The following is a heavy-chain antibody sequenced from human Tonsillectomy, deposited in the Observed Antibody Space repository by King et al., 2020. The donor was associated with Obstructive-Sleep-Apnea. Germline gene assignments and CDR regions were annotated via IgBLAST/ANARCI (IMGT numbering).Heavy chain of an antibody. CDR2: INTRGTT. Sequence: VQLVESGGGMVQPGGSLRLSCAASGFTFSSYGISWVRQAPGKGLEWVSAINTRGTTFYGGSVRGRFSISRDNSKYTVNLQVNSLRAEDTALYYFAKEGGGSGVYWVDSWGQGTLVTVSS. D-gene: IGHD3-10*01. V-gene: IGHV3-23*04. CDR1: GFTFSSYG. CDR3: AKEGGGSGVYWVDS. J-gene: IGHJ4*02.